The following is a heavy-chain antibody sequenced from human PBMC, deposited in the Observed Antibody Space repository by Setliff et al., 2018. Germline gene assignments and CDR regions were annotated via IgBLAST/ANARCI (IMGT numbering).Heavy chain of an antibody. CDR1: GGTFSSYA. J-gene: IGHJ4*02. Sequence: SVKVSCKASGGTFSSYAISWVRQAPGQGLEWMGRIIPIFGTANYAQKFQGRVTITADKSTSTAYMELSSLRSEDTAVYYCARGHQYSSSPFDYWGQGTLVTVSS. D-gene: IGHD6-6*01. V-gene: IGHV1-69*06. CDR3: ARGHQYSSSPFDY. CDR2: IIPIFGTA.